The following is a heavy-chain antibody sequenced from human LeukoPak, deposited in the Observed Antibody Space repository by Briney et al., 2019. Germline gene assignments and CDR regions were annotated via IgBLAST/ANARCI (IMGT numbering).Heavy chain of an antibody. CDR1: GFTFSSYA. J-gene: IGHJ4*02. CDR3: AKDMGYNTGWTRFDY. V-gene: IGHV3-23*01. CDR2: IIGSGGST. Sequence: GGSLRLSCAASGFTFSSYAMTWVRQAPGKGLEWVSGIIGSGGSTYYADSVKGRFTISRDNSKNTLYLQMNSLRGDDTAVYYCAKDMGYNTGWTRFDYWGQGTLVTVSS. D-gene: IGHD6-19*01.